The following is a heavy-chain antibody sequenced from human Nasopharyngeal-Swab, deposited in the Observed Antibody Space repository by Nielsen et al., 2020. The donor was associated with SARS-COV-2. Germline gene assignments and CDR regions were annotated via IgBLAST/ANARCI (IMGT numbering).Heavy chain of an antibody. D-gene: IGHD4-11*01. Sequence: GGSLRLSCAASGFTFSYYSVNWVRQAPGKGLEWVSYISSSSSTISYADSVKGRFTISRDNAKNSLYLQMNSLRAEDTAVYYCARDGATVIGNYYYYMGVWGKGTTVTVSS. CDR3: ARDGATVIGNYYYYMGV. J-gene: IGHJ6*03. CDR1: GFTFSYYS. V-gene: IGHV3-48*01. CDR2: ISSSSSTI.